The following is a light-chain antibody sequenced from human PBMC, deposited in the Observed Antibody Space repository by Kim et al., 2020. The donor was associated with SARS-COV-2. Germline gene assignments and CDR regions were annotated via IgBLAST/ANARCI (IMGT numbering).Light chain of an antibody. CDR3: SSYAGINNPYV. V-gene: IGLV2-8*01. Sequence: QSVTISCTGTSSAVVGYNYVSWYQQHPGKAPKLMIYEFTKRPSGVPDRFSGSESGNAASLTVSGLQAEDEADYYCSSYAGINNPYVFGTGTKVTVL. J-gene: IGLJ1*01. CDR2: EFT. CDR1: SSAVVGYNY.